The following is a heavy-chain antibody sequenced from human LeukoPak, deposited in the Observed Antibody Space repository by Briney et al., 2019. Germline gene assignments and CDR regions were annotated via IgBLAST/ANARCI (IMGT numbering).Heavy chain of an antibody. CDR2: ISAYNGNT. CDR3: ASPPNYDFWSGLDY. Sequence: ASVKVSCKASGYTFTSYGISWVRQAPGQGLEWMGWISAYNGNTNYAQKLQGRVTMTTDTSTSTAYMELRSLRSDDTAVYYCASPPNYDFWSGLDYWGQGTLVTVSS. D-gene: IGHD3-3*01. CDR1: GYTFTSYG. J-gene: IGHJ4*02. V-gene: IGHV1-18*01.